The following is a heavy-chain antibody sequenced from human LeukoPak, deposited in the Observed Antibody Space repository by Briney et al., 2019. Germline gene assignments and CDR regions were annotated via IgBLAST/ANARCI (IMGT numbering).Heavy chain of an antibody. D-gene: IGHD4-23*01. Sequence: DPSETLSLTCTVSGGSISSYSWSWIRQPPGKGLEWIGYIYHSGSTYYNPSLKSRVTISVDRSKNQFSLKLSSVTAADTAVYCCARAAMTTVVTLGCFDPWGQGTLVTVSS. CDR3: ARAAMTTVVTLGCFDP. CDR2: IYHSGST. CDR1: GGSISSYS. V-gene: IGHV4-30-2*01. J-gene: IGHJ5*02.